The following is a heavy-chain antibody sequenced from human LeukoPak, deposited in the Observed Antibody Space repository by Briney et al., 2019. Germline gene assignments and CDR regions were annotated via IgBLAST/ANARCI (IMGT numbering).Heavy chain of an antibody. Sequence: PSDTLSLTCTVSGPSIGRNYWLWLRQPGGKGLEWLGRIYMSGISNYSPSIERRVTMSIDNSNNHFSLKLSSVTAADTAVYYCARVPDCSGGGGNCYSSWFDPWGQGTLVTVSS. D-gene: IGHD2-15*01. CDR3: ARVPDCSGGGGNCYSSWFDP. CDR2: IYMSGIS. CDR1: GPSIGRNY. V-gene: IGHV4-4*07. J-gene: IGHJ5*02.